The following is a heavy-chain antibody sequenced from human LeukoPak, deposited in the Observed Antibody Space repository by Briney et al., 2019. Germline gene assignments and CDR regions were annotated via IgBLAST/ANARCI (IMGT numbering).Heavy chain of an antibody. V-gene: IGHV3-21*01. CDR3: ARDASIAARPKYFQH. D-gene: IGHD6-6*01. CDR1: GFTFSSYS. J-gene: IGHJ1*01. CDR2: ISSSSSYI. Sequence: PGGSLRLSCAASGFTFSSYSMNWVRQAPGKGLEWVSSISSSSSYIYYADSVKGRFTISRDNAKNSLYLQMNGLRAEDTAVYYCARDASIAARPKYFQHWGQGTLVTVSS.